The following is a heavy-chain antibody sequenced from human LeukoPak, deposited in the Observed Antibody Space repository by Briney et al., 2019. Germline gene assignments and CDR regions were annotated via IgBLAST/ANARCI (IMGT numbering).Heavy chain of an antibody. Sequence: GGSLRLSCAVSGINFRGYWMAWVRQAPGKGLEWVANMKQDGSEKYYVDSVKGRLTISRDNAKNSLYLEMNSLRVEDTAVYYCARDLGHTGYDLYDYWGQGTLVTVSS. CDR3: ARDLGHTGYDLYDY. CDR2: MKQDGSEK. D-gene: IGHD5-12*01. J-gene: IGHJ4*02. CDR1: GINFRGYW. V-gene: IGHV3-7*01.